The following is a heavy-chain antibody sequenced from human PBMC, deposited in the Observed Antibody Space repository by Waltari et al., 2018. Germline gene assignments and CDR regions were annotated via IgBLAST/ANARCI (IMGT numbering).Heavy chain of an antibody. J-gene: IGHJ4*02. CDR1: GFSLSTSGVG. CDR2: IYWNDDK. CDR3: AHRLTPTFGVAMRANEYYYFDY. Sequence: QITLKESGPTLVKPTQTLTLTCTFSGFSLSTSGVGVGWIRQPPGKALEWLALIYWNDDKRYSPSLKSRLTITKDTSKNQVVLTMTNMDPVDTATYYCAHRLTPTFGVAMRANEYYYFDYWGQGTLVTVSS. D-gene: IGHD3-3*01. V-gene: IGHV2-5*01.